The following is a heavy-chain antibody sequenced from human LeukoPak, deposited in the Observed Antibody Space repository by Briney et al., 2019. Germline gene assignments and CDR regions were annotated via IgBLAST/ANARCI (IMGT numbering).Heavy chain of an antibody. CDR3: ARDPIAAAGSGAFDI. J-gene: IGHJ3*02. CDR2: IYSDGST. D-gene: IGHD6-13*01. V-gene: IGHV3-53*01. CDR1: GGSISSGGYY. Sequence: PSETLSLTCTVSGGSISSGGYYWSWVRQAPGKGLEWVSIIYSDGSTYYADSVKGRFTISRDNFKNILYFDMNSLRVEDTAVYYCARDPIAAAGSGAFDIWGQGTMVTVSS.